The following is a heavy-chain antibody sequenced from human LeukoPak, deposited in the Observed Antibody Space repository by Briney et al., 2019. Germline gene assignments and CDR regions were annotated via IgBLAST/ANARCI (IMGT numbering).Heavy chain of an antibody. J-gene: IGHJ5*02. CDR2: IIPIFGTA. Sequence: SVKVSCKASGGTFSSYAISWVRQAPGQGLEWMGGIIPIFGTANYAQKFQGRVTITADKSTSTAYMELSSLRSEDTAVYYYAREYSSSARGFDPWGQGTLVTVSS. V-gene: IGHV1-69*06. D-gene: IGHD6-6*01. CDR1: GGTFSSYA. CDR3: AREYSSSARGFDP.